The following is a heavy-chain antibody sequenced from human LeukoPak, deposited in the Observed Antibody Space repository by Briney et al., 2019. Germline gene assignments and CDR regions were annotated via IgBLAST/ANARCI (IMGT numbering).Heavy chain of an antibody. D-gene: IGHD3-16*02. CDR3: ARWNDYVWGSHLVDY. CDR1: GYTFTSYG. Sequence: ASVKVSCKASGYTFTSYGISWVRQAPGQGLEWMGWISAYNGNTNYAQKLQGRVTMTTDTSTSTAYMELRSLRSDDTAVYYCARWNDYVWGSHLVDYWGQGTLVTVSS. J-gene: IGHJ4*02. CDR2: ISAYNGNT. V-gene: IGHV1-18*01.